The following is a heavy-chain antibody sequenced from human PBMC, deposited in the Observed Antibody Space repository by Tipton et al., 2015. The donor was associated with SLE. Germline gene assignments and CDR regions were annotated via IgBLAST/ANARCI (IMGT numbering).Heavy chain of an antibody. Sequence: VQLVQSGGGLVQPGGSLRLSCAASGFIFSTYTMTWVRQAPGKGLEWVSTVSSSGDSTFYADSVKGRFVISRDNSKNTLFLQMTSLGAEDTAIYYCAKHGVRRDGDNYYFDYWGQGMLVTVSA. D-gene: IGHD5-24*01. CDR1: GFIFSTYT. CDR2: VSSSGDST. V-gene: IGHV3-23*04. J-gene: IGHJ4*02. CDR3: AKHGVRRDGDNYYFDY.